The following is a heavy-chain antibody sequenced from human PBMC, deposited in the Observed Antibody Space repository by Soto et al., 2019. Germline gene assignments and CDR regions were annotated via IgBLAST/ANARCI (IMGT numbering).Heavy chain of an antibody. J-gene: IGHJ6*02. CDR2: ISYDGSNK. D-gene: IGHD6-19*01. CDR1: GFTFSSYG. Sequence: GGSLRLSCAASGFTFSSYGMHWVRQAPGKGLEWVAVISYDGSNKYYADSVKGRFTISRDNSKNTLYLQMNSLRAEDTAVYYCAKDPKSIAVARGPYGMDVWGQGTTVTVSS. CDR3: AKDPKSIAVARGPYGMDV. V-gene: IGHV3-30*18.